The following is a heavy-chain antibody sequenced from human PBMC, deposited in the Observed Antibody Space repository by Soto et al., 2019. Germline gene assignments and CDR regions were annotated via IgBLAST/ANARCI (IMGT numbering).Heavy chain of an antibody. D-gene: IGHD3-9*01. J-gene: IGHJ6*02. CDR1: GFTFSSYS. V-gene: IGHV3-48*02. CDR2: ISSSSSTI. Sequence: GGSLRLSCAASGFTFSSYSMNWVRQAPGKGLEWVSYISSSSSTIYYADSVKGRFTISRDNAKNSLYLQMNSLRDEDTAVYYCARDVSDYDILTGYYLDYYGMDVWGQGTTVTVSS. CDR3: ARDVSDYDILTGYYLDYYGMDV.